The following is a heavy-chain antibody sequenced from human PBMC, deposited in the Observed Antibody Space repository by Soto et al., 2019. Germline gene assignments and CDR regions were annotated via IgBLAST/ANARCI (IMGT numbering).Heavy chain of an antibody. J-gene: IGHJ3*02. D-gene: IGHD3-10*01. Sequence: ASVKVSCKASGYTFTGYYMHWVRQAPGQGLEWMGWINPNSGGTNYAQKFQGWVTMTRDTSISTAYMELSRLRSDDTAVNYCARDSGITMVRGADAFDIWGQGTMVTVSS. CDR2: INPNSGGT. V-gene: IGHV1-2*04. CDR1: GYTFTGYY. CDR3: ARDSGITMVRGADAFDI.